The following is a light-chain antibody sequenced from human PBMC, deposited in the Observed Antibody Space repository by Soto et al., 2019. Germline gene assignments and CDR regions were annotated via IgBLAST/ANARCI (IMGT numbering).Light chain of an antibody. V-gene: IGLV2-14*01. CDR1: SGDIGAYNF. CDR3: TSYTTGSTPDV. Sequence: QSVLTQPASVSGSPGQSITISCTGTSGDIGAYNFVSWYQQHQGKAPKLMIYEVSRRTSGVSDRFSGSKSGSTASLTISGLQAEDEADYYCTSYTTGSTPDVFGTGTKVTVL. J-gene: IGLJ1*01. CDR2: EVS.